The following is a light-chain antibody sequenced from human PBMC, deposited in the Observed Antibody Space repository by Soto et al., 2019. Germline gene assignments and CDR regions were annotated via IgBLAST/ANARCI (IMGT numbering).Light chain of an antibody. V-gene: IGKV1-39*01. CDR2: SAS. J-gene: IGKJ1*01. CDR1: RSINTY. CDR3: QQTYSTPRT. Sequence: DLQMTQSPSSLSASVGDRVTITCRASRSINTYVNWYQQRPGKAPELLIYSASSLHTGVPSRFSGSGAGTDFTFTINSLLAEDFAIYYCQQTYSTPRTFGQGTKVDIK.